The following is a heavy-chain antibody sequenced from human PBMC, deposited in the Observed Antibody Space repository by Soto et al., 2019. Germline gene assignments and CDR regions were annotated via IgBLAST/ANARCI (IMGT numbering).Heavy chain of an antibody. D-gene: IGHD6-13*01. V-gene: IGHV3-23*01. Sequence: SLRLSCAASGFTFSSYAMSWVRQAPGKGLEWVSAISGSGGSTYYADSVKGRFTISRDNSKNTLYLQMNSLRAEDTAVYYCAKDMGAAAGTAYYFDYWGQGTLVTVSS. J-gene: IGHJ4*02. CDR2: ISGSGGST. CDR1: GFTFSSYA. CDR3: AKDMGAAAGTAYYFDY.